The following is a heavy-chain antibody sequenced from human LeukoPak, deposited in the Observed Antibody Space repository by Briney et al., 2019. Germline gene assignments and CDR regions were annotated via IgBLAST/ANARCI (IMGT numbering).Heavy chain of an antibody. V-gene: IGHV3-30*02. Sequence: PGGSLRLSFAAPGFTFSSYGMHWVRQAPGKGLEWVAFIGYDGNNKYYADSVNGRFTISRDNSKNTLYLQMNSLRAEDTAVYYCAKDSIYDILTDYFDYWGQGTLVTVSS. CDR2: IGYDGNNK. CDR3: AKDSIYDILTDYFDY. CDR1: GFTFSSYG. J-gene: IGHJ4*02. D-gene: IGHD3-9*01.